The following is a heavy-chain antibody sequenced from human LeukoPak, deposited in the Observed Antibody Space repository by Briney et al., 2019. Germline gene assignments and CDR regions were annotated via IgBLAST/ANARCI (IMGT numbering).Heavy chain of an antibody. Sequence: HSGGSLRLSRAASGFTFSSYAMSWVRQAPGKGLEWVSAISGSGGSTYDADSVKGRFTISRDNSKNTLYLQMNSLRAEDTAVYYCAKTPPEWFSSGYYYYFDYWGQGTLVTVSS. CDR3: AKTPPEWFSSGYYYYFDY. J-gene: IGHJ4*02. CDR1: GFTFSSYA. CDR2: ISGSGGST. D-gene: IGHD3-22*01. V-gene: IGHV3-23*01.